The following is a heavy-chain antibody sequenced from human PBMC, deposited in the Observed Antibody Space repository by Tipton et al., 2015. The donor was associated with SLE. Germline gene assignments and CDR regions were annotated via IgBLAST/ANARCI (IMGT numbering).Heavy chain of an antibody. Sequence: SLRLSCAASGFSFSKVWLSWVRQAPGKGLEWVGRIKANTDGGTADYAAPVNGRITISRDDSKDTLFLQMNSLKIEDTAVYYCAAKAGSGSWGQGTLVTVSS. J-gene: IGHJ4*02. CDR2: IKANTDGGTA. V-gene: IGHV3-15*01. CDR3: AAKAGSGS. CDR1: GFSFSKVW. D-gene: IGHD2-15*01.